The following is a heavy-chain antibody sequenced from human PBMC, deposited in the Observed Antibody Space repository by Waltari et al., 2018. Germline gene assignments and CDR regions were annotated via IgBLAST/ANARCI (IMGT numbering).Heavy chain of an antibody. D-gene: IGHD6-13*01. J-gene: IGHJ4*02. CDR2: INPNTGPP. CDR3: ATVLGAAPATRVT. Sequence: QVQLVQSGSELKKPGASVNIPCKASGNTYNLYAINWVRQAPGQGLEWMGWINPNTGPPSYAQGFPRRFVFSFDTSVNTAFLQLNSLKADDTAMYYCATVLGAAPATRVTWGQGTLVTVSS. CDR1: GNTYNLYA. V-gene: IGHV7-4-1*02.